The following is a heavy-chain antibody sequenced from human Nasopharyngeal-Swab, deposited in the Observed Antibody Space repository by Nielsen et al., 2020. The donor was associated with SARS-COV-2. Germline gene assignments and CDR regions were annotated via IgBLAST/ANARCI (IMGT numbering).Heavy chain of an antibody. Sequence: GASLKISCAATGFTFSSYTIHWVRQAPGKGLAWVAVISYDASDKYYADSVKGRFTLSRDNSKNTVYLQMNSLRAEDTAVYYCARDRPHWGCDYWGQGTLVTVSS. CDR3: ARDRPHWGCDY. D-gene: IGHD3-16*01. V-gene: IGHV3-30*04. J-gene: IGHJ4*02. CDR1: GFTFSSYT. CDR2: ISYDASDK.